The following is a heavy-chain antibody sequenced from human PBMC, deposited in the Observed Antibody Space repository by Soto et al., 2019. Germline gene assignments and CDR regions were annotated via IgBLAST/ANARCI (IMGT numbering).Heavy chain of an antibody. CDR3: ARVAIYYYADY. J-gene: IGHJ4*02. V-gene: IGHV3-33*01. CDR1: GFTFSSYG. D-gene: IGHD3-10*01. Sequence: GGSLRLSCAASGFTFSSYGMHWVRQAPGKGLEWVAVIWYDGSNKYYADSVKGRFTISRDNSKNTLYLQMNSLRAEDTAVYYCARVAIYYYADYWGQGTLVTVSS. CDR2: IWYDGSNK.